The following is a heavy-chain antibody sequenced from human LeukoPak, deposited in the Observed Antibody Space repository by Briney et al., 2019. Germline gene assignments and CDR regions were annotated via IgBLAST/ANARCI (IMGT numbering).Heavy chain of an antibody. V-gene: IGHV3-48*01. CDR2: ISSSSTI. J-gene: IGHJ3*02. D-gene: IGHD5-18*01. CDR3: AKAPGYSYGYHAFDI. CDR1: GFTFSSYS. Sequence: GGSLRLSCAASGFTFSSYSMNWVRQAPGKGLEWVSYISSSSTIYYADSVKGRFTISRDNAKNSLYLQMNSLRAEDTAVYYCAKAPGYSYGYHAFDIWGQGTMVTVSS.